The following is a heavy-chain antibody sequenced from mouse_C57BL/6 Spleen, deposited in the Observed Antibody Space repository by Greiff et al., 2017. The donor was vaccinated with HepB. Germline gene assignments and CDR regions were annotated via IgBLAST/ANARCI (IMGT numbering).Heavy chain of an antibody. CDR3: ARAYYSNYWYFDV. J-gene: IGHJ1*03. CDR1: GFNIKDYY. Sequence: DVKLVESGAELVKPGASVKLSCTASGFNIKDYYMHWVKQRTEQGLEWIGRIDPEDGETKYAPKFQGKATITADTSSNTAYLQLSSLTSEDTAVYYCARAYYSNYWYFDVWGTGTTVTVSS. CDR2: IDPEDGET. D-gene: IGHD2-5*01. V-gene: IGHV14-2*01.